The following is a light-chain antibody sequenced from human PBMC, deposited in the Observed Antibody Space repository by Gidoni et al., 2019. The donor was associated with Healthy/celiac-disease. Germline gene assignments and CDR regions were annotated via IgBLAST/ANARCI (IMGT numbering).Light chain of an antibody. V-gene: IGKV3-11*01. Sequence: EIVLTQSPATLSLSPGERATLSCRDSQSVSSYLAWYQQKPGQAPRLLIYDASNRATGIPARFSGSGSGTDFTITISSLEPEDFAVYYCQQRSNWPPFTFDPGTKVDIK. J-gene: IGKJ3*01. CDR1: QSVSSY. CDR3: QQRSNWPPFT. CDR2: DAS.